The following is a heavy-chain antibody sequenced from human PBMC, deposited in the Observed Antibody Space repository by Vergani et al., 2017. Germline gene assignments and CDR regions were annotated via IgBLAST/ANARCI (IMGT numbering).Heavy chain of an antibody. D-gene: IGHD5-24*01. V-gene: IGHV4-59*06. J-gene: IGHJ4*02. CDR3: ARGLHHSKRGFFDY. CDR2: IYYSGST. Sequence: QVQLVESGGGVVQPGRSLRLSCAASGFTFSSYSMNWVRQAPGKGLEWIGYIYYSGSTYYNPSLKSRVTISVDTSKNQFSLKLSSVTAADTAVYYCARGLHHSKRGFFDYWGQGTLVTVSS. CDR1: GFTFSSYS.